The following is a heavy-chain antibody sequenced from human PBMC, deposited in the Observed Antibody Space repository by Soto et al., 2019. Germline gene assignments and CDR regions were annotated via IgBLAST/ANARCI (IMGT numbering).Heavy chain of an antibody. CDR2: IYPGDPDT. Sequence: GESLKISCKGSGYSFTSYWIGWVRQMPGKGLEWMGIIYPGDPDTRYSPSFQGQVTISADKSISTAYLQWSSLKASDTAMYYCARHPGYDFWSGYYYYGMDVWGQGTTVTVSS. CDR1: GYSFTSYW. CDR3: ARHPGYDFWSGYYYYGMDV. J-gene: IGHJ6*02. D-gene: IGHD3-3*01. V-gene: IGHV5-51*01.